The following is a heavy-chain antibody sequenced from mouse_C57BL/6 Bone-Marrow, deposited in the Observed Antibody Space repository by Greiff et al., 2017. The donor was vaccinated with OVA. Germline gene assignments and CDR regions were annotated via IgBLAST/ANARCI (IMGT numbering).Heavy chain of an antibody. Sequence: EVQGVESGGGLVQPGGSLKLSCAASGFTFSDYGMAWVRQAPRKGPEWVAFISNLAYSLYYADTVTGRFTISRENAKNTLYLEMSSLRSEDTAMYYCARYPIYYYGSSGYFDVWGTGTTVTVSS. CDR2: ISNLAYSL. CDR1: GFTFSDYG. CDR3: ARYPIYYYGSSGYFDV. V-gene: IGHV5-15*01. J-gene: IGHJ1*03. D-gene: IGHD1-1*01.